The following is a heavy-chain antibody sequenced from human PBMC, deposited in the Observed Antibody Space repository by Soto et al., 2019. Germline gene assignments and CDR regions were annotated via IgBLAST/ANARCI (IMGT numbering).Heavy chain of an antibody. CDR3: ARSTVVVPAAIIWFEP. D-gene: IGHD2-2*02. V-gene: IGHV4-30-2*01. CDR2: IYHSVST. CDR1: GGSISSGGYS. Sequence: PSETLSLTCAVSGGSISSGGYSCRWIRQPPGKGLEWIGYIYHSVSTYYNPSLKSRVTISVDRSKNQFSLKLSSVTAADTAVYYCARSTVVVPAAIIWFEPWGQGTLVTVSS. J-gene: IGHJ5*02.